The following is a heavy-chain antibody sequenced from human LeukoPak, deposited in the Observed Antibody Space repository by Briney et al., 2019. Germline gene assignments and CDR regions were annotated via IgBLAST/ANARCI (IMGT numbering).Heavy chain of an antibody. CDR2: IYHSGST. J-gene: IGHJ3*02. D-gene: IGHD3-3*01. CDR1: GGSISSGDYY. CDR3: ARVKSIFGVVIIDAFDI. V-gene: IGHV4-30-2*01. Sequence: PSQTLSLTCTVSGGSISSGDYYWSWIRQPPGKGLEWIGYIYHSGSTYYNPSLKSRVTISVDRSKNQFSLKLSSVTAADTAVYYCARVKSIFGVVIIDAFDIWGQGTMVTVSS.